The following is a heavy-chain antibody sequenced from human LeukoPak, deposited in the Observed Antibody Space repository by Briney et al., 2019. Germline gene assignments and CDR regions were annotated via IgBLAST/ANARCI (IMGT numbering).Heavy chain of an antibody. CDR1: GGTFSSYA. CDR2: IIPIFGTA. V-gene: IGHV1-69*05. D-gene: IGHD3-22*01. J-gene: IGHJ3*02. CDR3: ATDYYDSSGYRGAFDI. Sequence: GASVKVSCKASGGTFSSYAISWVRQAPGQGLEWMGGIIPIFGTANYAQKFQGRVTITTDESTSTAYMELSSLRSEDTAVYYCATDYYDSSGYRGAFDIWGQGTMVTVSS.